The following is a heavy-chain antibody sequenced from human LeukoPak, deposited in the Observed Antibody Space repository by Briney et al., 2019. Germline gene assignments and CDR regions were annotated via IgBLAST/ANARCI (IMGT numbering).Heavy chain of an antibody. CDR3: ARQSDSGGYFEY. CDR1: GDSINRYP. V-gene: IGHV4-4*07. D-gene: IGHD2-15*01. J-gene: IGHJ4*01. Sequence: SETLSLTCTVSGDSINRYPWTWIRQPAGRGLEWIGRIYDSGTTNYKPSLKSRVSMSVETPKNQFSLRLSSVTAADTAVYYCARQSDSGGYFEYWGQGIRVTVSS. CDR2: IYDSGTT.